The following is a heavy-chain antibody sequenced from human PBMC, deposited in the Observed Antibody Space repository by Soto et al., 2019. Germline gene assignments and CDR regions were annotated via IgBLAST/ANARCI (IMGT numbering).Heavy chain of an antibody. CDR2: ISNSGST. J-gene: IGHJ4*02. D-gene: IGHD5-12*01. Sequence: PSETLSLTCTVSGVSISSYDWSWIRQPPGKGLEWIGYISNSGSTIYNPSLKSRVTISIDTSRNQFSLKLSSVTTADTAVYYCARSRGDSGFDTYHFHYWGQGTLVTVSS. CDR3: ARSRGDSGFDTYHFHY. CDR1: GVSISSYD. V-gene: IGHV4-59*01.